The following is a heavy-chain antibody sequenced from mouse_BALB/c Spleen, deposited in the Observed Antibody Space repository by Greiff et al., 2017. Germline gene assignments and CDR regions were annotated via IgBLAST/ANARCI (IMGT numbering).Heavy chain of an antibody. CDR3: ARHVIPDAMDY. V-gene: IGHV2-9*02. CDR2: IWAGGST. J-gene: IGHJ4*01. Sequence: QVQLKESGPGLVAPSQSLSITCTVSGFSLTSYGVHWVRQPPGKGLEWLGVIWAGGSTNYNSALMSRLSISKDNSKSQVFLKMNSLQTDDTARYYCARHVIPDAMDYWGQGNSVNVSS. CDR1: GFSLTSYG. D-gene: IGHD2-4*01.